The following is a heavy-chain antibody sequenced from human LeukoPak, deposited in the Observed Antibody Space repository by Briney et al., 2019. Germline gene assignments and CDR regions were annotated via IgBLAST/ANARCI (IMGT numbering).Heavy chain of an antibody. J-gene: IGHJ1*01. V-gene: IGHV4-59*08. CDR1: GGSFSGYY. Sequence: SETLSLTCAVYGGSFSGYYWSWIRQPPGMGLEWIGSIYYSGSTNLNPSLKSRVTISVDTSKNQFSLKLRSVTATDTAVYYCARRRGDGYADSWGQGTLVTVSS. D-gene: IGHD5-24*01. CDR2: IYYSGST. CDR3: ARRRGDGYADS.